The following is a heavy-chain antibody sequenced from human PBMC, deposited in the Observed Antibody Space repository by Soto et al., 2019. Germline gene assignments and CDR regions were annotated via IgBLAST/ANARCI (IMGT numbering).Heavy chain of an antibody. J-gene: IGHJ4*02. V-gene: IGHV4-31*03. CDR2: IYYSGST. Sequence: LSLTCTVSGGSISSGGYYWSWIRQHPGKGLEWIGYIYYSGSTYYNPSLKSRVTISVDTSKNQFSLKLSSVTAADTAVYYCARGKGLLRYFDWFPAYFDYWGQGTLVTVSS. CDR3: ARGKGLLRYFDWFPAYFDY. D-gene: IGHD3-9*01. CDR1: GGSISSGGYY.